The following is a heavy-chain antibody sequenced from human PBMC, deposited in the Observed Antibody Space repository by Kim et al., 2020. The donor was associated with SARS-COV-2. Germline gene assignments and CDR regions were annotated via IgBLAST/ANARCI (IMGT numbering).Heavy chain of an antibody. CDR2: IKQDGSEK. V-gene: IGHV3-7*01. J-gene: IGHJ4*02. D-gene: IGHD3-9*01. CDR3: ARDRKSGYDILTGYYHFGGVDC. CDR1: GFTFSSYW. Sequence: GGSLRLSCAASGFTFSSYWMSWVRQAPGKGLEWVANIKQDGSEKYYVDSVKGRFTISRDNAKNSLYLQMNSLRAEDTAVYYCARDRKSGYDILTGYYHFGGVDCWGQGTLVTVSS.